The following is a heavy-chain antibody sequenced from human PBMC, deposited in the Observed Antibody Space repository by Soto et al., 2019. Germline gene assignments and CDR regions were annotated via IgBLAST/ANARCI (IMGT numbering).Heavy chain of an antibody. CDR2: IYPGDSDT. CDR3: ARLANIFYFVT. J-gene: IGHJ4*01. V-gene: IGHV5-51*01. CDR1: GYIFTNYW. D-gene: IGHD2-21*01. Sequence: GESLKISCQASGYIFTNYWIGWVRQMPGKGLEWMGIIYPGDSDTRYSPSFQGQVTISADKSISTAYLQWSSLKASDTAIYYCARLANIFYFVTWGHGPLVTVSS.